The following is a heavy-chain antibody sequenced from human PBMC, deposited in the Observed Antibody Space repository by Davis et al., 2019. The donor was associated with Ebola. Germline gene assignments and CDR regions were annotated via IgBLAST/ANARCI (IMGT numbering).Heavy chain of an antibody. CDR1: GGSISSYY. V-gene: IGHV4-59*01. Sequence: SDTLSLTCTVSGGSISSYYWSWIRQPPGKGLEWIGYIYYSGSTNYNPSLKSRVTISVDTSKNQFSLKLSSVTAADTAVYYCARGYGDYYFDYWGQGTLVTVSS. J-gene: IGHJ4*02. D-gene: IGHD4-17*01. CDR2: IYYSGST. CDR3: ARGYGDYYFDY.